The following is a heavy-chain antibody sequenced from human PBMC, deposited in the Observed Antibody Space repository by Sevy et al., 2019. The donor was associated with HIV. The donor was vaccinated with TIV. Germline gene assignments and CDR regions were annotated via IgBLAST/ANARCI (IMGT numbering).Heavy chain of an antibody. CDR3: ARVPTYYYGSGTYFDY. V-gene: IGHV1-18*01. J-gene: IGHJ4*02. Sequence: ASVKVSCKASGYNFMSDGITWVRQAPGQGLEWMGWIGLYNGNSNYAQKFRDRVIMTTDTSTTTAYMELRSLRSDDTAVCYCARVPTYYYGSGTYFDYWGQGSLVTVSS. D-gene: IGHD3-10*01. CDR1: GYNFMSDG. CDR2: IGLYNGNS.